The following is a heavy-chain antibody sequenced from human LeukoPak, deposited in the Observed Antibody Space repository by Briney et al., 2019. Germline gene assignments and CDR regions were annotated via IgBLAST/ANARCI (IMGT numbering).Heavy chain of an antibody. J-gene: IGHJ4*02. CDR2: ISGGGGST. D-gene: IGHD6-19*01. CDR3: AKDVVRSVAVTGFDY. V-gene: IGHV3-23*01. CDR1: GFTFSSYA. Sequence: GGSLRLSCAASGFTFSSYAMSWVRQAPGKGLEWVSAISGGGGSTYYADSVKGRFTISRDNSKNTLYLQMNSLRAEDTAVYYCAKDVVRSVAVTGFDYWGQGTLVTVSS.